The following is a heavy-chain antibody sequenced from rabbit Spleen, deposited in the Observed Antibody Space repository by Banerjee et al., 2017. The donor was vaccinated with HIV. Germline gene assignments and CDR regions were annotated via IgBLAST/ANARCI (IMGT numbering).Heavy chain of an antibody. J-gene: IGHJ4*01. V-gene: IGHV1S47*01. CDR1: GIDFTKYY. CDR3: ARDLVAVIGWNFNL. CDR2: IYAAKGST. Sequence: QEQLTETGGGLVQPGGSLTLSCKASGIDFTKYYITWVRQAPGKGLEWIGIIYAAKGSTDYASWVNGRFTISSDNAQNTVDLQMTSLTAADTATYFCARDLVAVIGWNFNLWGPGTLVTVS. D-gene: IGHD5-1*01.